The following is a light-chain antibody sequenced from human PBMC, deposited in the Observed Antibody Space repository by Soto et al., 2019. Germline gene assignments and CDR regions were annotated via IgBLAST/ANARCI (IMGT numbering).Light chain of an antibody. J-gene: IGKJ1*01. CDR3: QQVT. Sequence: DIQMTQSPATLSGYVGDRVTITCRASQTISTWLAWYQQEPGKAPKLLIHKASSLLSGVPSRFSCSGSGTDFTLTISRLEPEDFAVYYCQQVTFGQGTKVDIK. CDR1: QTISTW. V-gene: IGKV1-5*03. CDR2: KAS.